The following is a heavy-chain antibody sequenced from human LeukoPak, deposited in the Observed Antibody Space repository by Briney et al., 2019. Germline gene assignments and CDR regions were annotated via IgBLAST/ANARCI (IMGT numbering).Heavy chain of an antibody. CDR2: INPNSGGT. CDR1: GYTFTGYY. D-gene: IGHD3-10*01. CDR3: ARVFAYGDASDP. V-gene: IGHV1-2*02. J-gene: IGHJ5*02. Sequence: ASVKVSCKASGYTFTGYYMHWVRQAPGQGLEWMGWINPNSGGTNYAQKFQGRVTMTRDTSISTAYMELSRLRSDDTAVYYCARVFAYGDASDPWGQGTQVIVSS.